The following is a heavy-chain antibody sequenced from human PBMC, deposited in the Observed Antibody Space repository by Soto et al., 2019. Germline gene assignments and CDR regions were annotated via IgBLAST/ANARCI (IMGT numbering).Heavy chain of an antibody. Sequence: GGSLRLSCAASGFTFSNAWMNWVRQAPGKGLEWVGRIKSKTDGGTTDYAAPVKGRFTISRDDSKNTLYLQMNSLKTEDTAVYYCTLQGDYDFWSGHAPGYYYYYYGMDVWGQGTTVTVSS. CDR2: IKSKTDGGTT. D-gene: IGHD3-3*01. V-gene: IGHV3-15*07. CDR3: TLQGDYDFWSGHAPGYYYYYYGMDV. CDR1: GFTFSNAW. J-gene: IGHJ6*02.